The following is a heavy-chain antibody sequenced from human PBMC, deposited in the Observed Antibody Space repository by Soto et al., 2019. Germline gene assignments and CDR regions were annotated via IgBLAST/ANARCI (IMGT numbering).Heavy chain of an antibody. D-gene: IGHD3-22*01. CDR2: IRSKAYGGTT. Sequence: GGSLRLSCTASGFTFGDYAMSWFRQAPGKGLEWVGFIRSKAYGGTTEYAASVKGRFTISRGDSKSIAYLQMNSLKTEDTAVYYCTRVPHYYDSSGYIYYYYYYGMDVWGQGTTVTVSS. V-gene: IGHV3-49*03. CDR3: TRVPHYYDSSGYIYYYYYYGMDV. CDR1: GFTFGDYA. J-gene: IGHJ6*02.